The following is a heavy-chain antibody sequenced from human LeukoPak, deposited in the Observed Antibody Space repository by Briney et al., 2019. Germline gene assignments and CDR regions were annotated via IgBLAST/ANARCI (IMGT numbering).Heavy chain of an antibody. D-gene: IGHD4-17*01. CDR1: GGSISSYY. CDR2: IYTSGST. CDR3: ARDLTVTTSGVWFDP. J-gene: IGHJ5*02. Sequence: ASETLSLTCTVSGGSISSYYWSWIRQPAGKGLEWIGRIYTSGSTNYNPSLKSRVTMSVDTSKNQFSLKLSSVTAADTAVYYCARDLTVTTSGVWFDPWGQGTLATVSS. V-gene: IGHV4-4*07.